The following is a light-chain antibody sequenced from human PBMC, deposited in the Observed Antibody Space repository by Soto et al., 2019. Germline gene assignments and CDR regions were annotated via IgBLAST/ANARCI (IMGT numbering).Light chain of an antibody. Sequence: EIVLTQSPGILYLSPGDRATLSCRASQTISSGFLAWYQQKVGQAPRLLIYDASNRATGVPDRFSGSGSGTDFSLNISRLEPEDFEVYHCQQYSSSPRTFGQGTRLEIK. CDR2: DAS. CDR1: QTISSGF. J-gene: IGKJ5*01. CDR3: QQYSSSPRT. V-gene: IGKV3-20*01.